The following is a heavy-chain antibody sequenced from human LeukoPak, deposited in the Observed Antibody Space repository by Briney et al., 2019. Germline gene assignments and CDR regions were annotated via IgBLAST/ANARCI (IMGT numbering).Heavy chain of an antibody. J-gene: IGHJ4*02. CDR1: GFTFDDYG. V-gene: IGHV3-20*04. CDR2: INWNSGSI. CDR3: AKDIFRRYYYGSGSYRPFDY. D-gene: IGHD3-10*01. Sequence: GGPLRLSCAASGFTFDDYGMSWVRQAPGKGLEWVSGINWNSGSIVYADSVKGRFTISRDNAKNSLYLQMNSLRAEDTALYYCAKDIFRRYYYGSGSYRPFDYWGQGTLVTVSS.